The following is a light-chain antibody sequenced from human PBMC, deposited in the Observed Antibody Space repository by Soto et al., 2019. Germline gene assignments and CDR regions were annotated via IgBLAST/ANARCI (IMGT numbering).Light chain of an antibody. CDR1: QSVSTY. J-gene: IGKJ3*01. CDR3: QQRSNWPAT. V-gene: IGKV3-11*01. CDR2: DTS. Sequence: EIVLTQSPATLSLSPGERATLSCRASQSVSTYLAWYQQKPGQAPRLLIYDTSNRATGIPARFSGSGSGTDFTLTISSLGPEDFAVYYCQQRSNWPATFGPGTTVDI.